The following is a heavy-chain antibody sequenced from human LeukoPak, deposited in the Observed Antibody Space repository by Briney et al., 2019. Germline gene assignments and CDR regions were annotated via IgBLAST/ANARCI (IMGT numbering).Heavy chain of an antibody. D-gene: IGHD6-19*01. V-gene: IGHV4-39*01. CDR2: IYKTGTT. Sequence: SETLSLTCIVSGGSISSTTYYWAWVRQPPGKGLEWIGSIYKTGTTNYNPSLRSRVTISVDTSKNQFSLKLSSVTAADTAAYYCARHLQWLGRDAFDIWGQGTMVTVSS. J-gene: IGHJ3*02. CDR3: ARHLQWLGRDAFDI. CDR1: GGSISSTTYY.